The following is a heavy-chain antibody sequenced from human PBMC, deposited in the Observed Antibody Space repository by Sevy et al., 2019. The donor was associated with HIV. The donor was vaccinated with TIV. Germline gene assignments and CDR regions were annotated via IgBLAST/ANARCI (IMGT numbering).Heavy chain of an antibody. CDR2: IWYDGSNK. CDR1: GFTFSSYG. CDR3: VRETAYYFDH. Sequence: GGSLRRSCAASGFTFSSYGTHFVRQAPGKGLEWVAVIWYDGSNKNYADSVKGRFTISRDNSKETLYLQMNSLRVEDTAVYYCVRETAYYFDHWGQGTLVTVSS. D-gene: IGHD5-18*01. J-gene: IGHJ4*02. V-gene: IGHV3-33*01.